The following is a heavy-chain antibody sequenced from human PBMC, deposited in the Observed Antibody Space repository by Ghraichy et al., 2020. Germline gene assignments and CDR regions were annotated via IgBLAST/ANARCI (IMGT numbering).Heavy chain of an antibody. Sequence: GESLNISCSASGFPFSTFAMHWVRQAPGKGLEYFSAITEDGRDTFYTDSVKGRFTISRDTFKDTLHLEMTDLRPEDTALYYCRIVSSSGLFDYWGQGSLVTVSS. CDR3: RIVSSSGLFDY. D-gene: IGHD6-13*01. V-gene: IGHV3-64D*06. CDR1: GFPFSTFA. CDR2: ITEDGRDT. J-gene: IGHJ4*02.